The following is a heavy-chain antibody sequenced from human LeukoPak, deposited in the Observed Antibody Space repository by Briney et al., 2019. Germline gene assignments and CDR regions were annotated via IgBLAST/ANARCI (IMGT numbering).Heavy chain of an antibody. CDR1: GFTFSGSA. V-gene: IGHV3-73*01. CDR3: TRHSRGMREQWTDY. Sequence: PGGSLRLSCAASGFTFSGSAMHWVRQASGKGLEWVGRIRIKANSYATAYAASVKGRFTISRDDTKNTAYMQMNSLKTEDTAVYYCTRHSRGMREQWTDYWGQGTLVTVSS. D-gene: IGHD6-19*01. CDR2: IRIKANSYAT. J-gene: IGHJ4*02.